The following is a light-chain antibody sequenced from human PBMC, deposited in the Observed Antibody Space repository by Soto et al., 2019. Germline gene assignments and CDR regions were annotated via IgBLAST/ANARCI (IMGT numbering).Light chain of an antibody. CDR3: QKYNSAPRT. CDR2: AAS. J-gene: IGKJ1*01. CDR1: QGISNY. V-gene: IGKV1-27*01. Sequence: DIQMTQSPSSLSASVGDRVTITCRASQGISNYLAWYQQKPGKVPKLLIYAASTFQSGVPSRFSGSGSGTDFPLTISSLQPEDVATYYCQKYNSAPRTFGQGTKVEIK.